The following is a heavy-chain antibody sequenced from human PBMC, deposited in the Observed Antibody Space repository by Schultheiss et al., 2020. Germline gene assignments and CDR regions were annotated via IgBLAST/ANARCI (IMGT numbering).Heavy chain of an antibody. Sequence: GGSLRLSCAASGFTFSSYAMHWVRQAPGKGLEWVAVISYDGSNKYYADSVKGRFTISRDNAKNSLYLQMNSLRAEDTAVYYCARDNVEMATIDYWGQGTLVTVSS. CDR1: GFTFSSYA. J-gene: IGHJ4*02. V-gene: IGHV3-30-3*01. CDR2: ISYDGSNK. CDR3: ARDNVEMATIDY. D-gene: IGHD5-24*01.